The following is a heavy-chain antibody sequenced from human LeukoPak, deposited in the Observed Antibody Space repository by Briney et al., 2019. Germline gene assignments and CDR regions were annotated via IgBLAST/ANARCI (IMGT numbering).Heavy chain of an antibody. D-gene: IGHD2-2*01. Sequence: SVKVSCKASGGTFSSYAISWERQAPGQGLEWMGGIIPIFGTANYAQKFQGRVTITADESTSTAYMELSSLRSEDTAVYYCASLSGMGWVCSSTSCLDYWGQGTLVTVSS. CDR1: GGTFSSYA. CDR3: ASLSGMGWVCSSTSCLDY. V-gene: IGHV1-69*01. J-gene: IGHJ4*02. CDR2: IIPIFGTA.